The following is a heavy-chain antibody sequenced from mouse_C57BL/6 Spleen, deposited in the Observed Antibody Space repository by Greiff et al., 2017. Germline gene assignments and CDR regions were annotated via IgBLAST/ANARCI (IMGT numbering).Heavy chain of an antibody. V-gene: IGHV1-81*01. Sequence: QVQLQQSGAELARPGASVKLSCKASGYTFTSYGISWVKQRTGQGLEWIGEIYPRSGNTYYNEKFKGKATLTADKSSSTAYMELRSLTSEASAVYFCARDGSYAMDYWGQGTSVTVSS. CDR2: IYPRSGNT. CDR1: GYTFTSYG. D-gene: IGHD2-3*01. J-gene: IGHJ4*01. CDR3: ARDGSYAMDY.